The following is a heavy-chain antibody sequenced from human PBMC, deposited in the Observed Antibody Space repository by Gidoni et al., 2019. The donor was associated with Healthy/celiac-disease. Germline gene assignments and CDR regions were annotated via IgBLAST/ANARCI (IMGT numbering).Heavy chain of an antibody. V-gene: IGHV5-10-1*03. D-gene: IGHD5-12*01. CDR1: GYSFTSYW. J-gene: IGHJ4*02. CDR2: IDPSDSYT. CDR3: ARPSQYSGYDRDY. Sequence: EVQLVQSGAEVKKPGESLRLSCKGSGYSFTSYWISWVRQMPVEGLEWMGRIDPSDSYTNYSPSFQGHVTISADKFSTAYLQWSSLKASDTAMYYCARPSQYSGYDRDYWGQGTLVTVSS.